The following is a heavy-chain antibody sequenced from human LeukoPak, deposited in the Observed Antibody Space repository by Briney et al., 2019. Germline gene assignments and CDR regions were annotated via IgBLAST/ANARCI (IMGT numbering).Heavy chain of an antibody. D-gene: IGHD2-15*01. V-gene: IGHV5-10-1*01. J-gene: IGHJ4*02. CDR2: IDPSDSYT. Sequence: GESLEISWKGSGCSFTSYWISWVRQVPGKGLEWMGRIDPSDSYTNYSPSFQGHVTISADKSISTAYLQWSSLKASDTAMYYCATYCSGGSCYRNVFDYWGQGTLVTVSS. CDR1: GCSFTSYW. CDR3: ATYCSGGSCYRNVFDY.